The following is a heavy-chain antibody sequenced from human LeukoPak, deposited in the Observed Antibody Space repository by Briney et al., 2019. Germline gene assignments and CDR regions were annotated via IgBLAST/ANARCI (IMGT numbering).Heavy chain of an antibody. CDR3: ARDINWFDP. CDR1: GYTFTSYD. J-gene: IGHJ5*02. CDR2: INPNSGGT. V-gene: IGHV1-2*02. Sequence: ASVKVSCKASGYTFTSYDINWVRQAPGQGLEWMGWINPNSGGTNYAQKFQGRVTMTRDTSISTAYMELSRLRSDDTAVYYCARDINWFDPWGQGTLVTVSS.